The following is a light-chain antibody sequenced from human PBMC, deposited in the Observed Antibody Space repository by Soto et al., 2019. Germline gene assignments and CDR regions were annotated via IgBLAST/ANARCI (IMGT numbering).Light chain of an antibody. V-gene: IGKV3-11*01. CDR2: DAS. Sequence: EIVLTQSPATLSLSPGERSTLSCRASQSVSSYSAWYQQKPGQAPRLLIYDASNRATGIPARFSGSGSGTEFTLTISSLQSEDFAVYYCQQYNEWPLTFGGGTKVDIK. CDR1: QSVSSY. J-gene: IGKJ4*01. CDR3: QQYNEWPLT.